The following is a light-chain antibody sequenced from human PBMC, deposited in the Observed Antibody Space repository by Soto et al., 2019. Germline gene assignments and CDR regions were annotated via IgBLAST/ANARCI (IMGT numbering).Light chain of an antibody. Sequence: AIEMTQAPSSLSASVGDRVTLTCRASQGIRDDLGWYQQKTGKAPKLLIHSASSLQTGVPTRFSGSGSGTDFTLTISNLQPEDFATYYCLQDNIYPWTFGQGTKVEIK. J-gene: IGKJ1*01. CDR3: LQDNIYPWT. CDR1: QGIRDD. CDR2: SAS. V-gene: IGKV1-6*02.